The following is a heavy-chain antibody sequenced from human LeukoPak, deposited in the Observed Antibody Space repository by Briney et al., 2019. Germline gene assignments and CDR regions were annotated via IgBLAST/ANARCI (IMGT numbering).Heavy chain of an antibody. CDR1: GDSVSRYH. D-gene: IGHD2-21*02. V-gene: IGHV4-4*07. CDR3: ARGEMKVGSGGDTSSYYYVYYMDV. Sequence: ASETLSLTCSVSGDSVSRYHWSWIRQPAGRGLEWIGRIFSSGSAKYNPSLKSRVILSVDKSKNQLSLRLSAVIAADTAIYYCARGEMKVGSGGDTSSYYYVYYMDVWGQGTTVSVSS. J-gene: IGHJ6*03. CDR2: IFSSGSA.